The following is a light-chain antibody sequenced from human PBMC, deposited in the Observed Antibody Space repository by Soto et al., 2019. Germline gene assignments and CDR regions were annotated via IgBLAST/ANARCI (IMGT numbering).Light chain of an antibody. J-gene: IGKJ5*01. Sequence: EIVLTQSLATLSLSPGERAALSFRASQSVSNSLAWFQQKPGQAPRLLIYDASNRATGIPARFSGSGSGTDFTLTISSLEPQDFAVYYCQQRSDWITFGQGTRLEIK. V-gene: IGKV3-11*01. CDR3: QQRSDWIT. CDR1: QSVSNS. CDR2: DAS.